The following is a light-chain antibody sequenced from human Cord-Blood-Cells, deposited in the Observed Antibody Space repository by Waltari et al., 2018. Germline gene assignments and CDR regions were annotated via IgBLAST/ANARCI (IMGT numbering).Light chain of an antibody. CDR1: SSNIGSNY. CDR3: AAWDDSLSGLYV. CDR2: RNN. V-gene: IGLV1-47*01. Sequence: QSVLTQPPSASGTPGQRVTISCSGSSSNIGSNYVYWYQQLPGTAPKLLIYRNNQRPSAGPGRCSGPKSGTSASLAIRGLRSEDEADYYCAAWDDSLSGLYVFGTGTKVTVL. J-gene: IGLJ1*01.